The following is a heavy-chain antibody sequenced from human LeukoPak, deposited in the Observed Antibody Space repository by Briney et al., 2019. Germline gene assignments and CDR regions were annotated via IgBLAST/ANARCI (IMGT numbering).Heavy chain of an antibody. CDR2: IISIFGTA. CDR3: ARDPDYYDSSGFNWFDP. V-gene: IGHV1-69*01. CDR1: GGTFSSYA. J-gene: IGHJ5*02. Sequence: SGKVSCKASGGTFSSYAISWVRQAPGQGLEWMGGIISIFGTANYAQKFQGRVTITADESTSTAYMELSSLRSEDTAVYYCARDPDYYDSSGFNWFDPWGQGTLVTVSS. D-gene: IGHD3-22*01.